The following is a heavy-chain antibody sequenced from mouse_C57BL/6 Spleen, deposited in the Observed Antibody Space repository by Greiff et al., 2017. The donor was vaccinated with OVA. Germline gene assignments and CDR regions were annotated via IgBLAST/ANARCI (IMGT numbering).Heavy chain of an antibody. D-gene: IGHD4-1*01. CDR3: ASLSWDGFAY. CDR2: ISSGGSYT. J-gene: IGHJ3*01. CDR1: GFTFSSYG. Sequence: EVKLMESGGDLVKPGGSLKLSCAASGFTFSSYGMSWVRQTPDKRLEWVATISSGGSYTYYPDSVKGRFTISRDNAKNTLYLQMSSLKSEDTAMYYWASLSWDGFAYWGQGTLVTVSA. V-gene: IGHV5-6*01.